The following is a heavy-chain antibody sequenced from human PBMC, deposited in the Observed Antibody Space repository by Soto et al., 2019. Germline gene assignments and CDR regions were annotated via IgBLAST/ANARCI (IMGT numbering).Heavy chain of an antibody. V-gene: IGHV4-31*03. D-gene: IGHD4-4*01. CDR2: IYYSRSS. Sequence: PSETLSLTCTVSGGSISSGGFYWSWIRKHPGKGVEWIGYIYYSRSSYYNPSLKSRVTISIDTSKNQFSLKLSSVTASDTPVYSCALRYDYRYYWGQGTLVTVS. J-gene: IGHJ4*02. CDR1: GGSISSGGFY. CDR3: ALRYDYRYY.